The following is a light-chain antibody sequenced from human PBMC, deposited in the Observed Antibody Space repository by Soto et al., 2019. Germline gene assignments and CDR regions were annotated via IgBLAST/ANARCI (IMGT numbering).Light chain of an antibody. V-gene: IGKV3-11*01. Sequence: EIVLTQSPATLSLSPRERATLSCRASQSVSSYLAWYQQKPGQAPRLLIYDASNSATGIPARFSGSGSGTDFTLTISSLVPEDFEVYYCQQRSNWPPAFGPGTKVDIK. J-gene: IGKJ3*01. CDR3: QQRSNWPPA. CDR2: DAS. CDR1: QSVSSY.